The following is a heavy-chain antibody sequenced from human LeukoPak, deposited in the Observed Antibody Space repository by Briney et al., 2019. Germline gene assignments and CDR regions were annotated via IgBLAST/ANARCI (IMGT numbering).Heavy chain of an antibody. D-gene: IGHD3-3*01. V-gene: IGHV1-18*01. CDR1: GYTFTSYG. J-gene: IGHJ5*02. CDR3: ARVSDLYDFWSGPNGNWFDP. Sequence: GASVKVSCKASGYTFTSYGISWVRQAPGQGLEWMGWISAYNGNTNYAQKLQGRVTMTTDTSTSTAYMELRSLRSDDTAVYYCARVSDLYDFWSGPNGNWFDPWGQGTLVTVSS. CDR2: ISAYNGNT.